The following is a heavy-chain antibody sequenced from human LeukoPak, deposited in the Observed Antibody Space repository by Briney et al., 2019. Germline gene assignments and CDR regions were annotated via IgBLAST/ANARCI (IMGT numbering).Heavy chain of an antibody. CDR3: ARRAMGATSFDY. Sequence: KSGGSLRLSCAASGFTFSDYYMTWVRQAPGKGLEWVSYISISSNTVYYADSVKGRLTVSRDNANNSLYVQMTNLRAEDTAVYYCARRAMGATSFDYWGQGTLVTVSS. CDR1: GFTFSDYY. CDR2: ISISSNTV. J-gene: IGHJ4*02. D-gene: IGHD1-26*01. V-gene: IGHV3-11*04.